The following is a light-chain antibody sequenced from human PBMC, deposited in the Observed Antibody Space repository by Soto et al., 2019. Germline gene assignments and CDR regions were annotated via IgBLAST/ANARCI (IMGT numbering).Light chain of an antibody. J-gene: IGLJ1*01. V-gene: IGLV2-11*01. CDR1: SSDVGGYNY. CDR3: CSYAGSYSYV. CDR2: DVS. Sequence: QSVLTQPRSVSGSPGQSVTISCTGTSSDVGGYNYVSWYQQHPGKAPKLMIYDVSKRPSGVPDRFSGSKSGNTASLTMSGLYAEDEADYYCCSYAGSYSYVFGTGTKLTVL.